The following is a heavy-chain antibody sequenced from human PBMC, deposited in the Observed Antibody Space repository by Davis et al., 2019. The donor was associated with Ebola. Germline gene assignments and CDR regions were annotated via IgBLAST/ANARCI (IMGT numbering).Heavy chain of an antibody. CDR1: GFTFSDYA. Sequence: PGGSLRLSCAASGFTFSDYAMHWVRQAPGKGQEWVIVIWYDGSNKYSADSVKGRFTISRDNSKNTVHLQMNSLRVEDTAVYYCARDLRYESGFFGMDVWGQGATVTVSS. CDR3: ARDLRYESGFFGMDV. CDR2: IWYDGSNK. J-gene: IGHJ6*02. D-gene: IGHD3-10*01. V-gene: IGHV3-33*01.